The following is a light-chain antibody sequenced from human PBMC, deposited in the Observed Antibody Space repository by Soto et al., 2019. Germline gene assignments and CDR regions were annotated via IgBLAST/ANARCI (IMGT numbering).Light chain of an antibody. CDR2: LTS. J-gene: IGKJ1*01. V-gene: IGKV2-28*01. Sequence: DTALTQSPLSLPVTPGEPASISCRSSQSLLQSNGYTYLDWYLQKPGQSPQLLIYLTSIRASGVPDRFSGSGSGTDFTLKISKVEAEDVGVYYCMQALQTPPWTFGPGTKVDIK. CDR1: QSLLQSNGYTY. CDR3: MQALQTPPWT.